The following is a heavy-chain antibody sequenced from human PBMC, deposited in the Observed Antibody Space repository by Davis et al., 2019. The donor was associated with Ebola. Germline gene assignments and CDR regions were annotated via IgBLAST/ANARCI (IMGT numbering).Heavy chain of an antibody. CDR2: LSGSGGST. D-gene: IGHD3-9*01. Sequence: GESLKISCEASGFTFSTYAMTWVRQAPGKGLEWVSALSGSGGSTYYADSVKGRFTISRDNSKNTLYLQMNSLRAEDTAVYYCATKRYFGPPSNWFDPWGQGTLVTVSS. CDR3: ATKRYFGPPSNWFDP. V-gene: IGHV3-23*01. J-gene: IGHJ5*02. CDR1: GFTFSTYA.